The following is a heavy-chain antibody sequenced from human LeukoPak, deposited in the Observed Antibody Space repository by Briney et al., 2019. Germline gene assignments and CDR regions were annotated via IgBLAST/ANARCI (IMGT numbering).Heavy chain of an antibody. CDR1: GYTFTDYY. CDR2: INPNSGGT. J-gene: IGHJ4*02. Sequence: ASVKVSCKASGYTFTDYYMHWVRQAPGQGLEWMGWINPNSGGTNYAQNFQDRVTMTRDTSISTAYMELSRLRSDDTAVYYCARGNDFSNSGPLLDYWGQGTLVTVSS. CDR3: ARGNDFSNSGPLLDY. V-gene: IGHV1-2*02. D-gene: IGHD4-11*01.